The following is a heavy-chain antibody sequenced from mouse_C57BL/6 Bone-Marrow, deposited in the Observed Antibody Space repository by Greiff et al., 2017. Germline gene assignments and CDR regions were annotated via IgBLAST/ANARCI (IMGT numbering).Heavy chain of an antibody. Sequence: QVQLQQPGAELVMPGASVKLSCKASGYTFTSYWMHWVKQRPGQGLEWIGEIDSSDSYTNYNQKFKGKSTLTVDKSSSTAYMQLSSLTSEDSAVYYCARESRQLRPYYFDYWGQGTTLTVSS. J-gene: IGHJ2*01. V-gene: IGHV1-69*01. CDR2: IDSSDSYT. CDR3: ARESRQLRPYYFDY. D-gene: IGHD3-2*02. CDR1: GYTFTSYW.